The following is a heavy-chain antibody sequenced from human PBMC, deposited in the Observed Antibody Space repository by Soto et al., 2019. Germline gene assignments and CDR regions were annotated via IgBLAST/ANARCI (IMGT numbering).Heavy chain of an antibody. CDR2: MTPKRETP. J-gene: IGHJ6*02. V-gene: IGHV1-8*01. CDR1: GYDFNIYD. CDR3: ARGGHGFWIGETYYYAMDV. Sequence: QVPLVQSGAEVKKPGASVKVSCTASGYDFNIYDIHWVRQSTGQGLESMGWMTPKRETPGYAPKFQGRFTMTRDTSRSAVYMELSSLGSEDTAVYFCARGGHGFWIGETYYYAMDVWGQGTTVTVSS. D-gene: IGHD2-21*01.